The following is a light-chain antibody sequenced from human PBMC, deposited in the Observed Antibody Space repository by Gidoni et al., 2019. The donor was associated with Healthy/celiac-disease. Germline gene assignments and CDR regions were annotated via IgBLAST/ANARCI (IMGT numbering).Light chain of an antibody. CDR2: AAS. Sequence: DIQMTQSPSSLSASVGDRVTITCRASQSISSYLNWYQQNPGKAPKLLIYAASTLQSGVPSRFSGSGSRTDFTLTIISLQPVDFATYYCQQSYSTLDTWTFGQGTKVEIK. CDR1: QSISSY. CDR3: QQSYSTLDTWT. J-gene: IGKJ1*01. V-gene: IGKV1-39*01.